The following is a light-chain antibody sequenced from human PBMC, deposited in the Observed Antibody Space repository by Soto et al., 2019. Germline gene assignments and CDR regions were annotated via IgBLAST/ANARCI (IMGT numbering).Light chain of an antibody. V-gene: IGKV3-20*01. CDR3: HHYGSS. Sequence: EIVLTQSPGTLSLSPGEGASLSCRASQSVNSKYLAWYQQKPGQAPRLVIYGASNRATGLPDRFSGSGSGTDFTLTISRLEPEDFAFYYRHHYGSSFGGGTRVEFK. J-gene: IGKJ4*01. CDR1: QSVNSKY. CDR2: GAS.